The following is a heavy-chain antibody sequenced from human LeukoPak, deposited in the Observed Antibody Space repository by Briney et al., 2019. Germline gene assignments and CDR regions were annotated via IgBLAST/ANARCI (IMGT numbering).Heavy chain of an antibody. D-gene: IGHD3-3*01. V-gene: IGHV1-18*01. J-gene: IGHJ4*02. CDR2: ISAYNGNT. Sequence: ASVKVSCKASGYSFTSYGISWVRQAPGQGLEWMGRISAYNGNTNYAQKLQGRVTMTTDTSTSTAYMELRSLRSDDTAVYYCARVKSRSDFWSGDSYYFDYWGQGTLVTVSS. CDR3: ARVKSRSDFWSGDSYYFDY. CDR1: GYSFTSYG.